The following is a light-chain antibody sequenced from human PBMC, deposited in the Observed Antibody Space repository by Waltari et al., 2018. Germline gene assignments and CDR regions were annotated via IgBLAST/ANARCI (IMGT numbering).Light chain of an antibody. CDR1: RSNIGSNT. J-gene: IGLJ2*01. V-gene: IGLV1-44*01. Sequence: QSLLTQPPSASGTPGQPVTISSSGGRSNIGSNTVNWYQHLPGSAPKLLIFSNLQRPSGVPDRFSGSKSGTSASLAISGLQSEDEGDYYCAAWDDSLSGYVVFGGGTKLTVL. CDR3: AAWDDSLSGYVV. CDR2: SNL.